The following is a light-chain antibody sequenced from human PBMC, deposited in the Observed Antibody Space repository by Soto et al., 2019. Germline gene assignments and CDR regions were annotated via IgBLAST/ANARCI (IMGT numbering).Light chain of an antibody. CDR1: QSVSSN. J-gene: IGKJ1*01. Sequence: EIVMTQSPATLSVSPGERATLSCRASQSVSSNLAWYQQKPVQAPRLLIYGASTRATGIPARFSVSGSGTEFTLTIGSLQSEDFAVYYCQQYNNWPPWTFGQGTKVEIK. V-gene: IGKV3-15*01. CDR2: GAS. CDR3: QQYNNWPPWT.